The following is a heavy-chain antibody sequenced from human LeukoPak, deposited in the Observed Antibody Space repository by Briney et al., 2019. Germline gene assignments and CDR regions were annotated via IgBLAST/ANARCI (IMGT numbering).Heavy chain of an antibody. J-gene: IGHJ4*02. CDR2: IYPGDSHT. CDR1: GYSFTTYR. Sequence: GESLKISCKGSGYSFTTYRIAWVRQMPGKGLECMGIIYPGDSHTRYSPSFQGQVTISGDKSISTAYLQWSSLKASDTAMYYCARLKASSTSSFDYWGQGTLVTVSS. CDR3: ARLKASSTSSFDY. V-gene: IGHV5-51*01. D-gene: IGHD2-2*01.